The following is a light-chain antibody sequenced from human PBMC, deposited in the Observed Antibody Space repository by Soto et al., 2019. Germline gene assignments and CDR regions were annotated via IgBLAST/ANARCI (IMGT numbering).Light chain of an antibody. CDR3: HAWDSSTVV. CDR1: KLGAQY. Sequence: SYELTQPPSVSVSPGQTASITCSGDKLGAQYVCWYQQRPGQSPVMVIYQDEKRPSGIPERFSGSNSGNTATLTISGTQTMDESDYYCHAWDSSTVVFGGGTKLTVL. CDR2: QDE. J-gene: IGLJ2*01. V-gene: IGLV3-1*01.